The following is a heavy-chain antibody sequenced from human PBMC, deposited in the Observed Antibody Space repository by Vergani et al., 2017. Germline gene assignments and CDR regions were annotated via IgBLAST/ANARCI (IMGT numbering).Heavy chain of an antibody. J-gene: IGHJ6*03. CDR2: INPNSGGT. CDR1: GYTFTGYY. V-gene: IGHV1-2*02. CDR3: ARVRQRERRGDYCYMDV. D-gene: IGHD1-1*01. Sequence: QVQLVQSGAEVKKPGASVKVSCKASGYTFTGYYMHWVRQAPGQGLEWMGWINPNSGGTNYAQKFQGRVTMTRDTSISTAYMELSRLRSDDTAVYYCARVRQRERRGDYCYMDVWGKGTTVTVSS.